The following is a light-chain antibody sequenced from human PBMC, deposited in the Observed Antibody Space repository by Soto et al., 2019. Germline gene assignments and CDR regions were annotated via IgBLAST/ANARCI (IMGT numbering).Light chain of an antibody. CDR3: SSYTTGTPFV. J-gene: IGLJ1*01. CDR2: DVG. V-gene: IGLV2-14*03. CDR1: SSDVCAYNY. Sequence: QSVLTQPASVSGSPGQSIAISCTGTSSDVCAYNYVSWFQQHPGKAPKLIIYDVGSRPSGVSNRFSGSKSGNTASLTIPGLQAEDEADYYCSSYTTGTPFVFGTGTKLTVL.